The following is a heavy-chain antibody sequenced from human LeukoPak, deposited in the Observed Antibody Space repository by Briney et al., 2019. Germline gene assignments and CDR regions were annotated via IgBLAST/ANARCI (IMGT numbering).Heavy chain of an antibody. Sequence: SETLSLTRTVSGGSISSYYWSWIRQPPGKGLEWIGYIYYSGSTNYNPSLKSRVTISVDTSKNQFSLKLSSVTAADTAVYYCARDGTVNWFDPWGQGTLVTVSS. CDR1: GGSISSYY. CDR3: ARDGTVNWFDP. V-gene: IGHV4-59*12. D-gene: IGHD4-17*01. CDR2: IYYSGST. J-gene: IGHJ5*02.